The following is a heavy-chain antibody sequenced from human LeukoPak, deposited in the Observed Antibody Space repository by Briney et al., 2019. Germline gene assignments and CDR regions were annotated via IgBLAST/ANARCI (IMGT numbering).Heavy chain of an antibody. V-gene: IGHV3-7*01. J-gene: IGHJ4*02. Sequence: GGSLRLSCAASGFTFSRYWMSWVRQAPGKGLEWVANIKDDGSDKYYVGSMKDRFTISRDNAKSSLYLQMNNLRVDDTAVYYCARDEYNGYFEYWGQRTLVTVSS. CDR1: GFTFSRYW. CDR2: IKDDGSDK. D-gene: IGHD1-26*01. CDR3: ARDEYNGYFEY.